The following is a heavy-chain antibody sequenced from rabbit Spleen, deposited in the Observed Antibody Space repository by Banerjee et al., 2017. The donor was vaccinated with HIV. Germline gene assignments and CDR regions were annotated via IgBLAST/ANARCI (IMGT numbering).Heavy chain of an antibody. D-gene: IGHD4-1*01. CDR3: ARNANGGWDL. J-gene: IGHJ4*01. V-gene: IGHV1S47*01. Sequence: QEQLVESGGGLVQPGGSLKLSCKASEFDFSNYGVSWVRQAPGKGLEWIGYIEPIFGNTYYANWVNGRFTISSDNAQNTVDLQMNSLTPADTATYFCARNANGGWDLWGQGTLVTVS. CDR2: IEPIFGNT. CDR1: EFDFSNYG.